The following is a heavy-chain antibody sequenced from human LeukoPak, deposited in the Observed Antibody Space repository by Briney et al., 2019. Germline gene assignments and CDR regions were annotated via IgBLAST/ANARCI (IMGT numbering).Heavy chain of an antibody. D-gene: IGHD3-3*01. Sequence: GGSLRLSCAASGFTFSSYSMNWVRQAPGKGLEWVSSISSSSSYIYYADSVKGRFTISRDNAKNSLYLQMNSLRAEDTAVYYCARDQTVVWSGYYTSYNWFDPWGQGTLVTVSS. V-gene: IGHV3-21*01. J-gene: IGHJ5*02. CDR1: GFTFSSYS. CDR2: ISSSSSYI. CDR3: ARDQTVVWSGYYTSYNWFDP.